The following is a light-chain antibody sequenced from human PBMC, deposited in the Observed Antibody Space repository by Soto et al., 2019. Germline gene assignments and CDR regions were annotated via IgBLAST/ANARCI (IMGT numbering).Light chain of an antibody. CDR1: QCVSSN. J-gene: IGKJ1*01. CDR3: QQYNNWPRT. CDR2: GAS. Sequence: EIVMTQSPATLSVSPGERATLSCRASQCVSSNLAWYQQKPGQAPMLLIYGASTRATGIPARFSGSGSGTEFTLTISSLQSEDFAVYYCQQYNNWPRTSGQGTKADI. V-gene: IGKV3-15*01.